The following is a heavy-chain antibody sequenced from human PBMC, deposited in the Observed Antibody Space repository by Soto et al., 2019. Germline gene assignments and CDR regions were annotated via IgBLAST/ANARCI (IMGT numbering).Heavy chain of an antibody. V-gene: IGHV3-30-3*01. J-gene: IGHJ4*02. Sequence: PGGSLRLSCAASGFTFSSYAMHWVRQAPGKGLEWVAVISYDGSNKYYADSVKGRFTISRDNSKNTLYLQMNSLRAEDTAVYYCAREPTHSSGYWVYFDYWGQGTLVTVSS. CDR2: ISYDGSNK. CDR1: GFTFSSYA. CDR3: AREPTHSSGYWVYFDY. D-gene: IGHD3-22*01.